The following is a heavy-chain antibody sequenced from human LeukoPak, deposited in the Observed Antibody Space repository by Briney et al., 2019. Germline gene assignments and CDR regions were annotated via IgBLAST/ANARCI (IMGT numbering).Heavy chain of an antibody. CDR2: INPKSGGT. Sequence: ASVKVSCKASGYTFTGYYMHWVRQAPGQGLEWMGRINPKSGGTKYAQKFPGRVTMTRDTSISTAYKELSRLRTDDTAVYYCAEGGYDFWSGYYNYWGQGTLVTVSS. CDR3: AEGGYDFWSGYYNY. J-gene: IGHJ4*02. D-gene: IGHD3-3*01. V-gene: IGHV1-2*06. CDR1: GYTFTGYY.